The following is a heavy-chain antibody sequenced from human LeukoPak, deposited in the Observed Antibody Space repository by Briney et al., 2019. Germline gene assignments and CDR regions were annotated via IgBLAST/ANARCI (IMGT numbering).Heavy chain of an antibody. CDR3: ARRTPPYSSSWTQYNY. CDR2: INHSGST. J-gene: IGHJ4*02. V-gene: IGHV4-34*01. CDR1: GGSFSTYY. Sequence: SETLSLTCVVYGGSFSTYYWSWIRQPPGKGLEWIGEINHSGSTNYNPSLKSRVTISVDTSKNQFSLRLSSVTAADTAVYYCARRTPPYSSSWTQYNYWGQGTLVTVSS. D-gene: IGHD6-13*01.